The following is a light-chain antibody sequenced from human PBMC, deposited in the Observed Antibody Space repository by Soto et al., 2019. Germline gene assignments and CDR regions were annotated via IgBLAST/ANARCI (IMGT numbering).Light chain of an antibody. J-gene: IGLJ1*01. Sequence: QSALTQPRSVSGSPGQSVSISCTGTGNDVGAYNYVSWYQQHPGRPPKRLIYGVGRWPSGVPDRFSGSKSGNTASLTISGLPAADEAYYLCCSYAGGYNSSFGAGT. V-gene: IGLV2-11*01. CDR3: CSYAGGYNSS. CDR2: GVG. CDR1: GNDVGAYNY.